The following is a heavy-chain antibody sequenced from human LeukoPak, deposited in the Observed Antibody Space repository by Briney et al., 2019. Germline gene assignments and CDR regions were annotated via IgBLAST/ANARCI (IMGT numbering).Heavy chain of an antibody. CDR1: GGSFSGYY. CDR2: INHSGST. J-gene: IGHJ4*02. CDR3: ARVDYGSSRLDY. V-gene: IGHV4-34*01. D-gene: IGHD3-16*01. Sequence: SETLSLTCAVYGGSFSGYYCSWIRQPPGRGLEWIGEINHSGSTNYNPSLKSRVTISVDTSKNQFFLKLSSVTAADTAVYYCARVDYGSSRLDYWGQGTLVTDSS.